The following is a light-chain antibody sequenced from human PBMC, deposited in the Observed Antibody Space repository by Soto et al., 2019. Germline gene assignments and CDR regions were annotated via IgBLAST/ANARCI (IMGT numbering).Light chain of an antibody. CDR3: LQDYNYPRT. V-gene: IGKV1-6*01. CDR2: AAS. Sequence: AIQMTQSPSSLSASIGDRVTITCRAIQDIGNELGWYQQKPGKAPKVLTSAASSLEDGVPSRFSGSGSGTDFTLTISSLRHEDFATYFCLQDYNYPRTFGQGTKVEIK. J-gene: IGKJ1*01. CDR1: QDIGNE.